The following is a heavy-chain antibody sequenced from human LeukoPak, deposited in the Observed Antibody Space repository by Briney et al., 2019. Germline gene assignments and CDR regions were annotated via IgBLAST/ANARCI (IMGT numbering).Heavy chain of an antibody. V-gene: IGHV3-23*01. D-gene: IGHD2-2*01. CDR2: TSGSGTST. J-gene: IGHJ4*02. Sequence: PGGSLRLSCAASGFTFSSYWMHWVRQAPGKGLEWVAATSGSGTSTDYADSVKGRFTISKDKSKNALYLQMSSLRAEDTAVYYCAKSDCSVITCYVLDYWGQGTLVAVSS. CDR1: GFTFSSYW. CDR3: AKSDCSVITCYVLDY.